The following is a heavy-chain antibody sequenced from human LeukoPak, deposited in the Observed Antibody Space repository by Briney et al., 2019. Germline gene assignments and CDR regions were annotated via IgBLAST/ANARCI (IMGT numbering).Heavy chain of an antibody. CDR2: ICSGGTT. CDR3: ARAGYSMDTEYFQH. V-gene: IGHV3-66*01. CDR1: GFTVSSNY. Sequence: PGRSLRLSCAASGFTVSSNYMSWDRQAPGKCLEWDSVICSGGTTHYADSVKGRFTISRDNAKSALYLQMNSLSAEDTAVYYCARAGYSMDTEYFQHWGQGTLVTVSS. J-gene: IGHJ1*01. D-gene: IGHD5-18*01.